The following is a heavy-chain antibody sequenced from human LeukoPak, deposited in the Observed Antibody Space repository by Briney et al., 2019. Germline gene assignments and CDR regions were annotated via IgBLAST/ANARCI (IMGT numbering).Heavy chain of an antibody. CDR3: ARETYCSGGSCYKGNAFDI. CDR1: GFTFSDYC. J-gene: IGHJ3*02. D-gene: IGHD2-15*01. Sequence: GGSLRLSCAASGFTFSDYCMSWIRQAPGKGLEWVSYISSSGSTIYYADSVKGRFTISRDNAKNSLYLQMNSLRADDTAVYYCARETYCSGGSCYKGNAFDIWGQGTMVTVSS. V-gene: IGHV3-11*04. CDR2: ISSSGSTI.